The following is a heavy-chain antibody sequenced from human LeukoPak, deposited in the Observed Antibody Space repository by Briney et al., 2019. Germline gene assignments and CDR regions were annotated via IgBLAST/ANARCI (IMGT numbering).Heavy chain of an antibody. CDR2: ISWDGVNT. CDR3: TRGASVGVAARGH. Sequence: GRSLRLSCAASGFTFDDYGMHCVRQAPGKGLEWVSFISWDGVNTFYADSVKGRFTIFRDNSKNSLFLQMNTLRTEDTAAYFCTRGASVGVAARGHWGQGTLGTVSS. J-gene: IGHJ4*02. CDR1: GFTFDDYG. V-gene: IGHV3-43D*03. D-gene: IGHD6-6*01.